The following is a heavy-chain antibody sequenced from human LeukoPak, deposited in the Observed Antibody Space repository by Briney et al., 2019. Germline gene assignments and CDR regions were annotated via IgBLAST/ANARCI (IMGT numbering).Heavy chain of an antibody. V-gene: IGHV3-21*01. Sequence: GGSLRLSCAASGFTFSTYTMNWVRQAPGKGLEWVSSISGSTKYIYYADSLKGRFTISRDNAKNSLYLEMNSLRAEDTAVYYCARDRASSWPVDYWGQGTLVTVSS. D-gene: IGHD6-13*01. CDR1: GFTFSTYT. CDR2: ISGSTKYI. J-gene: IGHJ4*02. CDR3: ARDRASSWPVDY.